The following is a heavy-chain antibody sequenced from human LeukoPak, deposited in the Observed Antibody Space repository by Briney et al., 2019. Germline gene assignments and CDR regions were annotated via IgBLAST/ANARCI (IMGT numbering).Heavy chain of an antibody. J-gene: IGHJ3*02. D-gene: IGHD1-26*01. CDR3: ARVGATKGSGAFDI. Sequence: SETLSLTCTVSGYSISSGYYWGWIRPPPGKGLEWIGSIYHSGSTYYNPSLKSRVTISVDTSKNQFSLKLSSVTAADTAVYYCARVGATKGSGAFDIWGQGAMVTVSS. CDR2: IYHSGST. CDR1: GYSISSGYY. V-gene: IGHV4-38-2*02.